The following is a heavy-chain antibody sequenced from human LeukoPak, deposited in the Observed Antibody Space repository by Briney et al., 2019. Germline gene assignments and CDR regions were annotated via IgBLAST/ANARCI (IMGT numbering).Heavy chain of an antibody. Sequence: ASVKVSCKAPGYTFTSYGISWVRQAPGQGLEWMGWISAYNGNTNYAQKLQGRVTMTTDTSTSTAYMELRSLRSDDTAVYYCARERSSYCSSTSCYFENKNWFDPWGQGTLVTVSS. V-gene: IGHV1-18*04. CDR2: ISAYNGNT. CDR3: ARERSSYCSSTSCYFENKNWFDP. CDR1: GYTFTSYG. J-gene: IGHJ5*02. D-gene: IGHD2-2*01.